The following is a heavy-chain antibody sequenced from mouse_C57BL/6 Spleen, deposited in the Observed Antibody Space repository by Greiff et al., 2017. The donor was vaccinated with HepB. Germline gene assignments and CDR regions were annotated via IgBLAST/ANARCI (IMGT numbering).Heavy chain of an antibody. D-gene: IGHD1-1*01. V-gene: IGHV1-26*01. CDR3: AREGYGKDAMDY. CDR1: GYTFTDYY. J-gene: IGHJ4*01. Sequence: EVQLQQSGPELVKPGASVKISCKASGYTFTDYYMNWVKQSHGKSLEWIGDINPNNGGTSYNQKFKGKATLTVDKSSSTAYMEFRSLTSEDSAVYYCAREGYGKDAMDYWGQGTSVTVSS. CDR2: INPNNGGT.